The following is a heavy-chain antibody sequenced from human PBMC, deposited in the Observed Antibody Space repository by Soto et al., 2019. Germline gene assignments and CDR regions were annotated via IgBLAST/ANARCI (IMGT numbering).Heavy chain of an antibody. CDR1: GFTFSTYS. CDR2: ISGSTRTI. J-gene: IGHJ5*02. CDR3: AREGLYSSGWLA. Sequence: GGSLRLSCAASGFTFSTYSMNWVRQAPGKGLEWVSYISGSTRTIYYTDSVKGRFTISRDNAKNSLYLQMNSLRVEDTAVYYCAREGLYSSGWLAWGQGTLVTVSS. D-gene: IGHD6-19*01. V-gene: IGHV3-48*01.